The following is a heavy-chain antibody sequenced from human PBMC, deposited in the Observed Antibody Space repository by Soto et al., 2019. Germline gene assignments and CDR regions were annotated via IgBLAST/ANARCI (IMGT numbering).Heavy chain of an antibody. D-gene: IGHD6-6*01. CDR2: ISGGGINT. CDR3: AIGRESSSSSGDWLDP. Sequence: EVQLLESGGGLVQPGGSLRLSCAASGFIFSNHAMTWVRQAPGKGLEWVSSISGGGINTYYADSVKGRCTISRDNSKNTLYLQMNSLSAEDTATYYCAIGRESSSSSGDWLDPWGQGTLVTVSS. J-gene: IGHJ5*02. V-gene: IGHV3-23*01. CDR1: GFIFSNHA.